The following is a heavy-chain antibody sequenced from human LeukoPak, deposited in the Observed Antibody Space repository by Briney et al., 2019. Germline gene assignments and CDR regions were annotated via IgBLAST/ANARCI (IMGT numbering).Heavy chain of an antibody. CDR3: AKRDTGSYKIDP. D-gene: IGHD1-26*01. J-gene: IGHJ5*02. CDR1: GFTFSNFG. Sequence: PGGSLRLSCAASGFTFSNFGMHWVRQAPGKGLEWVAFIRYDGSNKYYADSVKGRFTISRDNSDNTLYLQMNSLRAEDTAVYYCAKRDTGSYKIDPWGQGTLVTASS. V-gene: IGHV3-30*02. CDR2: IRYDGSNK.